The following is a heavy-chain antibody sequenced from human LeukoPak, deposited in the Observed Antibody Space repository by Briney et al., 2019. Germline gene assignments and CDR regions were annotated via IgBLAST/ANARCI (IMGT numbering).Heavy chain of an antibody. CDR1: GVSISSYY. V-gene: IGHV4-59*01. CDR2: IYYSGST. Sequence: SETLSLTCTVSGVSISSYYWSWIRQPPGKGLEWIGYIYYSGSTNYNPSLKSRVTISVDTSKHQFYLKLSSVTAADTAVYYCARTYYCGSGSYYLDYWGQGTLVTVSS. J-gene: IGHJ4*02. D-gene: IGHD3-10*01. CDR3: ARTYYCGSGSYYLDY.